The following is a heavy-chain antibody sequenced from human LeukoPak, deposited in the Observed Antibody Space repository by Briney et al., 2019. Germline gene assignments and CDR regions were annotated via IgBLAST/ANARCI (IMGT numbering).Heavy chain of an antibody. J-gene: IGHJ4*02. CDR2: IKQDGSEK. CDR1: GFMFNSYW. D-gene: IGHD6-13*01. CDR3: AKDKYSPVRSMSEAAYYFDF. V-gene: IGHV3-7*03. Sequence: PGGSLRLSCAASGFMFNSYWMTWVRQAPGKGLEWVANIKQDGSEKYYVDSVKGRFTISRDNSKNTLYLQMNSLRAEDTAVYHCAKDKYSPVRSMSEAAYYFDFWGPGTLVSVSS.